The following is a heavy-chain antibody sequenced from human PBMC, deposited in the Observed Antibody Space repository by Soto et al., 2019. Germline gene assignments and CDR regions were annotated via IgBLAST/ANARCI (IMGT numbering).Heavy chain of an antibody. J-gene: IGHJ3*02. CDR2: ISYDGSNK. D-gene: IGHD2-21*02. V-gene: IGHV3-30-3*01. CDR1: GFTFSSYA. Sequence: GGSLRLSCAASGFTFSSYAMHWVRQAPGKGLEWVAVISYDGSNKYYADSVKGRFTISRDNSKNTLYLQMNSLRAEDTAVYYCAREKKGCGGDCYSDGNAFDIWGQGTMVTVSS. CDR3: AREKKGCGGDCYSDGNAFDI.